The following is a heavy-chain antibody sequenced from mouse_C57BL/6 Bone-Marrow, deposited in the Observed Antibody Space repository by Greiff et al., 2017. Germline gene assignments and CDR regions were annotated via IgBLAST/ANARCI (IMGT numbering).Heavy chain of an antibody. CDR3: ARGGVITRD. CDR2: IDPSDSYT. D-gene: IGHD1-1*01. J-gene: IGHJ3*01. CDR1: GYTFTSYW. Sequence: VQLQQPGAELVKPGASVKLSCKASGYTFTSYWMQWVKPRPGQGLEWIGEIDPSDSYTNYNQKFKGKATLTVDTSSSTAYMQLSSLTSEDSAVYYCARGGVITRDWGQGTLVTVSA. V-gene: IGHV1-50*01.